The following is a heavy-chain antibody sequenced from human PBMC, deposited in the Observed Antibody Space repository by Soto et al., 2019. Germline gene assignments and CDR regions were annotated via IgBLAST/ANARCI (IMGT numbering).Heavy chain of an antibody. J-gene: IGHJ6*02. CDR3: AKSRDAYNFYFYYGMDV. V-gene: IGHV3-30*18. D-gene: IGHD1-1*01. Sequence: GGSLRLSCAASGFTFNNYGMHWVRQTPGKGLEWVALILYDGSNKYYADSVKGRFTISRDNSKNTLYLQVSSLRAEDTAVYYCAKSRDAYNFYFYYGMDVWGQGTSVTVSS. CDR2: ILYDGSNK. CDR1: GFTFNNYG.